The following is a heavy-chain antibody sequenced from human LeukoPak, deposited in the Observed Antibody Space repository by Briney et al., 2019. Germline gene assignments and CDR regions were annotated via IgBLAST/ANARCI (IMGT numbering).Heavy chain of an antibody. J-gene: IGHJ4*02. CDR1: GGSFSSSSSY. CDR2: IFYSGST. CDR3: ARHSDYSDSSGHPDY. Sequence: SGTLSFTCTISGGSFSSSSSYWGWIRQPPGKGLEWIGSIFYSGSTHYNPSLKSRVTISVDTSRYQFSLKLSSMTAADTAVYYCARHSDYSDSSGHPDYWGQGTLVTVSS. D-gene: IGHD3-22*01. V-gene: IGHV4-39*01.